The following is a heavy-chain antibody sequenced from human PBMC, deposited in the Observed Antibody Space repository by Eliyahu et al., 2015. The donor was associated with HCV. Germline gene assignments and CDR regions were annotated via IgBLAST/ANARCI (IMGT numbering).Heavy chain of an antibody. V-gene: IGHV3-48*01. CDR1: GFTFSSYS. Sequence: EVQLVESGGGLVQPGGSLRLSCAASGFTFSSYSMNWVRQAPGKGLEWVSYISSSSSTIYYADSVKGRFTISRDNAKNSPYLQMNSLRAEDTAVYYCASLWPVDTARGVDYWGQGTLVTVSS. D-gene: IGHD5-18*01. CDR2: ISSSSSTI. CDR3: ASLWPVDTARGVDY. J-gene: IGHJ4*02.